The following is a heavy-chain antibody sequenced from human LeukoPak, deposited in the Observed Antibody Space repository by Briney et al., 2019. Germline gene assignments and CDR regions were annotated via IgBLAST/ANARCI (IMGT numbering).Heavy chain of an antibody. D-gene: IGHD2-2*01. CDR2: ISSSSSAI. CDR1: GLNFNTYA. V-gene: IGHV3-48*02. J-gene: IGHJ4*02. CDR3: SGVGGYQLPKFDY. Sequence: GGSLTLSCAASGLNFNTYAMNWVRQAPGKGLEWISYISSSSSAIYYADSVRGRFSISRDNVKNAVYLEMNGPGDEDTAGDYCSGVGGYQLPKFDYWGRGTLVTVSS.